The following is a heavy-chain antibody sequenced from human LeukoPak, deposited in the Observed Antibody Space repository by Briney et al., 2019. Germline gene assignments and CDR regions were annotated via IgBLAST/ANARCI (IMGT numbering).Heavy chain of an antibody. CDR2: INSDSGFT. CDR3: ARNFDMKGFDP. J-gene: IGHJ5*02. V-gene: IGHV1-2*02. Sequence: GASVKVSCKASGYTFTYYFMQWVRQAPGQGLEWMGWINSDSGFTKYAQKFQGRVTMTRDTSITTVYMDLTRLTSDDTAVYYCARNFDMKGFDPWGQGTLVTVSS. D-gene: IGHD3-9*01. CDR1: GYTFTYYF.